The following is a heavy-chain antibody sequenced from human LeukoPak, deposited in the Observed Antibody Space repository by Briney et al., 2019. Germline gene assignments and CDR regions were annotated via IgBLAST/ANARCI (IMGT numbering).Heavy chain of an antibody. CDR3: ARCFRGNPDAFDI. Sequence: GESLKISCKGSGYSFTSYWIGWVRQMPGKGLEWMGIIYPGDSDTRYSPSFQGQVTISADKSIRAAYLQWSSLKASDTAMYYCARCFRGNPDAFDIWGQGTMVTVSS. V-gene: IGHV5-51*01. J-gene: IGHJ3*02. CDR2: IYPGDSDT. D-gene: IGHD4-23*01. CDR1: GYSFTSYW.